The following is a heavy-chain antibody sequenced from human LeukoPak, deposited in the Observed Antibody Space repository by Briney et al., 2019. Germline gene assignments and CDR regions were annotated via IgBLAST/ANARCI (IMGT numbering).Heavy chain of an antibody. V-gene: IGHV3-21*01. CDR2: ISSSSYI. CDR1: GFTFSSYS. J-gene: IGHJ6*04. Sequence: PGGSLRLSCAASGFTFSSYSMNWVRQAPGKGLEWVSSISSSSYIYYADSVKGRFTISRDNAKNSLYLQMNSLRAEDTAVYYCARAPALYGMDVWGKGTTVTVSS. D-gene: IGHD2-2*01. CDR3: ARAPALYGMDV.